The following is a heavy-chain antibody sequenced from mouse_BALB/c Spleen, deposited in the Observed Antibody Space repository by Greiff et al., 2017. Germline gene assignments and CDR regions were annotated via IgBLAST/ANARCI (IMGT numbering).Heavy chain of an antibody. CDR1: GYTFTDYA. D-gene: IGHD1-1*01. J-gene: IGHJ4*01. Sequence: QVHVKQSGPEVVRPGVSVKISCKGSGYTFTDYAMHWVKQSHAKSLEWIGVISNYNGNTNYNQKFKGKATMTVDKSSSTAYMELARLTSEDSAIYYCAREKPYYYGSSLYYAMDYWGQGTSVTVSS. CDR2: ISNYNGNT. V-gene: IGHV1-67*01. CDR3: AREKPYYYGSSLYYAMDY.